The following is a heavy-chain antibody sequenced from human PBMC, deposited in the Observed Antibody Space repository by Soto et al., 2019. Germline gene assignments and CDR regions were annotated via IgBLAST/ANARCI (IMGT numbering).Heavy chain of an antibody. V-gene: IGHV3-30*03. CDR3: VRPDVLELLYTALAV. J-gene: IGHJ6*02. D-gene: IGHD3-3*01. CDR2: ISHDGNNK. CDR1: GFTFSSYS. Sequence: QVPLVESGGGVVQPGRSLTLSCAASGFTFSSYSMHWVRQAPGKGLEWVAIISHDGNNKFYADSVKGRFTISRDNSENTLSLHMNALRGEDTAVYYWVRPDVLELLYTALAVWGQGTTVTVSS.